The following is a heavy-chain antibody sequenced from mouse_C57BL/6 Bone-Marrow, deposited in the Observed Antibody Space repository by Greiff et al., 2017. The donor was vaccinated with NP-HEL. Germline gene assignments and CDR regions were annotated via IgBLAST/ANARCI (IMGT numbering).Heavy chain of an antibody. D-gene: IGHD2-4*01. CDR1: GFTFSSYA. Sequence: EVKLVESGGGLVKPGGSLKLSCAASGFTFSSYAMSWVRQTPEKRLEWVATISDGGSYTSYPDNVKGRFTISRDNAKNNRYLQMSHLKAEDTARYYCARECDYDGDYAMDYWGQGTSVTVSS. V-gene: IGHV5-4*01. CDR3: ARECDYDGDYAMDY. J-gene: IGHJ4*01. CDR2: ISDGGSYT.